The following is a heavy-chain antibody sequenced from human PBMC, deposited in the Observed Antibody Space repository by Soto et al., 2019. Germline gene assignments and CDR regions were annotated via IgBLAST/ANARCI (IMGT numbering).Heavy chain of an antibody. CDR2: IHSGGST. D-gene: IGHD6-6*01. CDR3: AKLGYDAFTI. V-gene: IGHV3-53*04. J-gene: IGHJ3*02. CDR1: GFTVSNNY. Sequence: GGSLRLSCAASGFTVSNNYMSWVRQAPGKGLECVSVIHSGGSTYYADSVKGRFTISRHNSKNTLYLQMNSPRAEDTAMYYCAKLGYDAFTIWGQGTMVTVSS.